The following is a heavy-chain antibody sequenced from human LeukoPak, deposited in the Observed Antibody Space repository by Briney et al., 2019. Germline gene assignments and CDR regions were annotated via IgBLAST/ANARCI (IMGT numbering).Heavy chain of an antibody. V-gene: IGHV3-53*01. J-gene: IGHJ4*02. CDR3: ARGPGSRGIFDY. Sequence: GGSLRLSCAVSGFSVSAHYMSWVRQAPGKGLECVSFLYTGGDTYYADSVKGRFTFSRDNSKNTLYLQMNGLRAEDTAVYYCARGPGSRGIFDYWGQGTLVTVSS. CDR2: LYTGGDT. D-gene: IGHD3-10*01. CDR1: GFSVSAHY.